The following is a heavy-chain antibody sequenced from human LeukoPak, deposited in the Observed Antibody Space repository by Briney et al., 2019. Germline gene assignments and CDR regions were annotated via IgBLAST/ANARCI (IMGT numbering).Heavy chain of an antibody. D-gene: IGHD3-9*01. Sequence: GGSLRLSCAASGFTFSSYAMSWVRQAPGKGLEWVSGISGSGMSTYYADSVKGRFTISRDNSKKTAYLQMNSLRAEDTAVYYCAKDSGVSDIHVFDYWGQGTLVTVSS. CDR2: ISGSGMST. CDR1: GFTFSSYA. J-gene: IGHJ4*02. CDR3: AKDSGVSDIHVFDY. V-gene: IGHV3-23*01.